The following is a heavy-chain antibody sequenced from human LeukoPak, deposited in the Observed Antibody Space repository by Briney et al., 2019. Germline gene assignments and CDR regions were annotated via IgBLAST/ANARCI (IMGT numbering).Heavy chain of an antibody. CDR2: IWYDGSNK. CDR1: GFTFSSYA. V-gene: IGHV3-33*06. J-gene: IGHJ4*02. Sequence: WGSLRLSCAASGFTFSSYAMHWVRQAPGKGLEWVAVIWYDGSNKYYADSVKGRSTISRDNSKNTLYLQMNSLRADDTAVYYCAKVTDSSGYFPSDYWGQGTLVTVSS. D-gene: IGHD3-22*01. CDR3: AKVTDSSGYFPSDY.